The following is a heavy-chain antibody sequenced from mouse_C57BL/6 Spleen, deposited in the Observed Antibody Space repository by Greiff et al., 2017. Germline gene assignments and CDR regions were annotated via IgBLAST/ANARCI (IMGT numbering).Heavy chain of an antibody. Sequence: QVQLQQSGAELVRPGTSVKVSCKASGYAFTNYLIEWVKQRPGQGLEWIGVINPGSGGTNYNEKFKGKATLTADKSSSTAYMQLSSLTSEDSAVYFCAREGINSNIAYWCQGTLVTVSA. V-gene: IGHV1-54*01. CDR1: GYAFTNYL. J-gene: IGHJ3*01. D-gene: IGHD2-5*01. CDR3: AREGINSNIAY. CDR2: INPGSGGT.